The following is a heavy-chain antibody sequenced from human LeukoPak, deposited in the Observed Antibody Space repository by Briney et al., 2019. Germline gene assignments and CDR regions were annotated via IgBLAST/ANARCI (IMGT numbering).Heavy chain of an antibody. CDR2: ISSNGGST. CDR3: ARSLAAAGIPTVYFDY. Sequence: GGSLRLSCAASGFTFSSYAMHWVCQAPGKGLEYVSAISSNGGSTYYANSVKGRFTISRDNSKNTLYLQMGSLRAEDMAVYYCARSLAAAGIPTVYFDYWGQGTLVTVSS. J-gene: IGHJ4*02. V-gene: IGHV3-64*01. CDR1: GFTFSSYA. D-gene: IGHD6-13*01.